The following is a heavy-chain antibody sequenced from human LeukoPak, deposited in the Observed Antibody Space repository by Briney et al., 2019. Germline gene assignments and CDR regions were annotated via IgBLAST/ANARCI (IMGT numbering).Heavy chain of an antibody. CDR3: AKDDGGSYFDY. Sequence: GGSLRLSCAASGFTFSSYGMHWVRQAPGKGLEWVAVISYDGSSKYYADSVKGRFTISRDNSKNTLYLQMNSLRAEDTAVYYCAKDDGGSYFDYWGQGTLVTVSS. D-gene: IGHD1-26*01. CDR1: GFTFSSYG. J-gene: IGHJ4*02. V-gene: IGHV3-30*18. CDR2: ISYDGSSK.